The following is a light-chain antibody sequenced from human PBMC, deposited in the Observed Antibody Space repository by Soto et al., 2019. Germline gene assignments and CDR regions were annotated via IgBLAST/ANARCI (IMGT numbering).Light chain of an antibody. J-gene: IGLJ1*01. Sequence: ALAQPLSASGSPGQSVTISCTGTKNDVGFYDFVSWYQHHPGKAPRLIIYEVVQRPSGVPDRFSGSKSGNTASLTVSGLQAADEADYFCKSYAGSNTYVFGSGTKVTVL. V-gene: IGLV2-8*01. CDR2: EVV. CDR3: KSYAGSNTYV. CDR1: KNDVGFYDF.